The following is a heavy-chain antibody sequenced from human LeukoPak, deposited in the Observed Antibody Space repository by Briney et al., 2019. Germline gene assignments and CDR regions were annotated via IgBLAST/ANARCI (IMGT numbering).Heavy chain of an antibody. CDR2: IHYSGSA. V-gene: IGHV4-30-4*01. Sequence: SETLSLTCTVSGGSISSGDYYWSWIRQPPGKGLEWVGYIHYSGSAHYNPSLKSRVTISVDTSKNQFSLKLSSVTAADTAVYYCARGRREYYYDSSGRRAYFDYWGQGTLVTVSS. J-gene: IGHJ4*02. CDR3: ARGRREYYYDSSGRRAYFDY. CDR1: GGSISSGDYY. D-gene: IGHD3-22*01.